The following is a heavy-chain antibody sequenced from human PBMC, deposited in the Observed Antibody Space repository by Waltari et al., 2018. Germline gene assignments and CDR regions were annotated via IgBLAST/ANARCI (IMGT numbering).Heavy chain of an antibody. CDR2: IGSGGSTI. J-gene: IGHJ4*02. Sequence: EVQLVESGGGLVQPGGSLRLSCAASGFTFSSYEMNWVRQAPGKGLGWVSYIGSGGSTIYYADPVKGRFTISRDNAKNSLYLQMNSLRAEDTAVYYCAREKVVVINYWGQGTLVTVSS. V-gene: IGHV3-48*03. CDR1: GFTFSSYE. CDR3: AREKVVVINY. D-gene: IGHD3-22*01.